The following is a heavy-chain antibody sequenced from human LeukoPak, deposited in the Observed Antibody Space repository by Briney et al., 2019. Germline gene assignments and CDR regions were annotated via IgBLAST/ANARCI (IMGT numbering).Heavy chain of an antibody. J-gene: IGHJ4*02. CDR1: GFRITDHH. V-gene: IGHV3-72*01. CDR2: SATTKPNSCTT. CDR3: VRVVTTRSGWYHFDS. Sequence: GGSLRFSCAGAGFRITDHHMDWVRQAPGKGLEWIGRSATTKPNSCTTQYAASVRGRFTISRDDSQNSLYLHLNSLKADDTAVYYCVRVVTTRSGWYHFDSWGLGTLVTVSS. D-gene: IGHD6-13*01.